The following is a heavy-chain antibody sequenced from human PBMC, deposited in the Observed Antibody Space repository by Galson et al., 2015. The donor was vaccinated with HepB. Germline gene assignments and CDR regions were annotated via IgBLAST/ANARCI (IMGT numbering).Heavy chain of an antibody. V-gene: IGHV1-18*01. CDR2: INCHNGHT. D-gene: IGHD2-2*01. CDR3: ARVPSTSGLDY. J-gene: IGHJ4*02. CDR1: GYNFTNYG. Sequence: SVKVSCKASGYNFTNYGISWVRQAPGQGLEWMGWINCHNGHTDYAQKFQGRVTMTTDTSTTTAYMELRSLGSDDTAVYYCARVPSTSGLDYWGQGTLVTVSS.